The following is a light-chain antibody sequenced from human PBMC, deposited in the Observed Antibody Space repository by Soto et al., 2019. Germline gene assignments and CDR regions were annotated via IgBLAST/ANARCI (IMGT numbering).Light chain of an antibody. J-gene: IGLJ1*01. CDR3: SSYAGSNNYV. V-gene: IGLV2-8*01. Sequence: QSALTQPPSASGSPARSVTISCTGTSSDVGAYTYVSWYQQHPGKAPKLMIYGVTERPSGVPDRFSGSKSGNTASLTVSGLQTEDEAYYYCSSYAGSNNYVFGTGTRSPS. CDR2: GVT. CDR1: SSDVGAYTY.